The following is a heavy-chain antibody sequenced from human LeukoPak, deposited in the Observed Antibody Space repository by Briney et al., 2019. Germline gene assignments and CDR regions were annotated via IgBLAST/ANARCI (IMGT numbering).Heavy chain of an antibody. CDR1: GFIFSGSA. CDR2: IRNKANNNAT. V-gene: IGHV3-73*01. D-gene: IGHD4-23*01. J-gene: IGHJ4*02. Sequence: PGGSLRLSCAASGFIFSGSALQWVRQAPGKGLEWVGRIRNKANNNATAYAASVRGRFTISRDDSKNMVYLQMNSLKTEDTAVYYCTRSPVDDSGGNSPYDIDHWGQGTLVTVSS. CDR3: TRSPVDDSGGNSPYDIDH.